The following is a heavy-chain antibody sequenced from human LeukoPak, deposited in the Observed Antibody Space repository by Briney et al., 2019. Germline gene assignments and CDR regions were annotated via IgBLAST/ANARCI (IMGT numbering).Heavy chain of an antibody. CDR2: ISYDGSNK. V-gene: IGHV3-30*18. CDR3: AKDLGPYYYYGMDV. Sequence: PGGFLRLSCAASGFTFSSYGMHWVRQAPGKGLEWVAVISYDGSNKYYADSVKGRFTISRDNSKNTLYLQMNSLRAEDTAVYYCAKDLGPYYYYGMDVWGQGTTVTVSS. D-gene: IGHD7-27*01. J-gene: IGHJ6*02. CDR1: GFTFSSYG.